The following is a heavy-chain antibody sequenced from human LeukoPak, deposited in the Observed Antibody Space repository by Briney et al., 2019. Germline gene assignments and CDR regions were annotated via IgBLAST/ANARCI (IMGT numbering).Heavy chain of an antibody. CDR2: INHSGST. Sequence: SETLSLTCAVYGGSFSGYYWSWIRQPPGKGLEWIGEINHSGSTNYNPSLKSRVTISVDTSKNQFSLKLSSVTAADTAVYYCARADYYYGSGSYRLDPWGQGTLVTVSS. J-gene: IGHJ5*02. V-gene: IGHV4-34*01. CDR3: ARADYYYGSGSYRLDP. CDR1: GGSFSGYY. D-gene: IGHD3-10*01.